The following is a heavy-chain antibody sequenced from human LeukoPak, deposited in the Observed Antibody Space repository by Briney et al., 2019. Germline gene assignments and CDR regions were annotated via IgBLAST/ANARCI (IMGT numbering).Heavy chain of an antibody. D-gene: IGHD3-10*01. J-gene: IGHJ4*02. CDR3: ARWGSLGGVYYFDY. Sequence: SETLSLTCTVSGGSISSSSYYWGWIRQPPGKGLEWIGSIYYSGSTYYNPSLKSRVTISVDTSKNQFSLKLSSVTAADTAVYYCARWGSLGGVYYFDYWGQGTLVTVSS. CDR2: IYYSGST. V-gene: IGHV4-39*07. CDR1: GGSISSSSYY.